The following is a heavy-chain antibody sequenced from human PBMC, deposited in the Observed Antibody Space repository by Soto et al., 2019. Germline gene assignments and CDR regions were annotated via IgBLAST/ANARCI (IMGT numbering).Heavy chain of an antibody. Sequence: PGGSLRLSCAASGFTFSSYSMNWVRQAPGKGLEWVSYISSSSSTIYYADSVKGRFTISRDNAKNSLYLQMNSLRAEDTAVYYCARVPDWSSTSWLGCYGLDVWGQGTTVTVSS. D-gene: IGHD2-2*01. J-gene: IGHJ6*01. CDR2: ISSSSSTI. CDR3: ARVPDWSSTSWLGCYGLDV. V-gene: IGHV3-48*01. CDR1: GFTFSSYS.